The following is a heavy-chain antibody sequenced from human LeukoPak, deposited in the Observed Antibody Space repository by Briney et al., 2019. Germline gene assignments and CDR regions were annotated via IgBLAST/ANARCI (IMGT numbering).Heavy chain of an antibody. CDR3: AKDLTVDYYDSSGYGGGEFDY. Sequence: QPGGSLRLSCAASGFTFDDYAMRWVRHAPGKGLEWVSGISWNSGSIGYADSVKGRFTISRDNAKNSLYLQMNSLRAEDTALYYCAKDLTVDYYDSSGYGGGEFDYWGQGTLVTVSS. J-gene: IGHJ4*02. CDR2: ISWNSGSI. V-gene: IGHV3-9*01. D-gene: IGHD3-22*01. CDR1: GFTFDDYA.